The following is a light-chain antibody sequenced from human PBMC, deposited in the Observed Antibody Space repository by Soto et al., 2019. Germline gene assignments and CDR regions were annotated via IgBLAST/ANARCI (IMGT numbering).Light chain of an antibody. V-gene: IGLV3-21*02. CDR1: NIGSKS. J-gene: IGLJ1*01. Sequence: SYELTQPPSVSVAPGQTATITCGGSNIGSKSVHWYQQKPGQAPVLVVFDDSDRPSGIPGRFSGSNSGNTATLTISGTQAMDEADYYCQAWDSSVLVFGTGTKLTVL. CDR3: QAWDSSVLV. CDR2: DDS.